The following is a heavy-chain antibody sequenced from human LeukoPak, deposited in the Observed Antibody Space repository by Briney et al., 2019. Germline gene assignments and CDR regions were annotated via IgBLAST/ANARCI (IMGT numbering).Heavy chain of an antibody. D-gene: IGHD6-13*01. CDR3: ARAPAAARNAFDI. CDR1: GYSISSGYY. J-gene: IGHJ3*02. Sequence: SETLSLTCTVSGYSISSGYYWGWIRPPPGKGLEWIGSMYHSGSTYYNPSLKSRVTISVDTSKNQFSLKLSSVTAADTAVYYCARAPAAARNAFDIWGQGTMVTVSS. V-gene: IGHV4-38-2*02. CDR2: MYHSGST.